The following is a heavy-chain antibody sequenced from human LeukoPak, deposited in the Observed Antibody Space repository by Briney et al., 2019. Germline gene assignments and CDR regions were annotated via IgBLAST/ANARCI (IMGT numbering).Heavy chain of an antibody. Sequence: GGSLRLSCAASGFTFSSYAMSWVRQAPGKGLEWVSAISGSGGSTYYADPVKGRFTISRDNSKNTLYLQMSSLRAEDTAVYYCAKAVVYGDAAFDYWGQGTLVTVSS. D-gene: IGHD4-17*01. CDR2: ISGSGGST. CDR3: AKAVVYGDAAFDY. CDR1: GFTFSSYA. J-gene: IGHJ4*02. V-gene: IGHV3-23*01.